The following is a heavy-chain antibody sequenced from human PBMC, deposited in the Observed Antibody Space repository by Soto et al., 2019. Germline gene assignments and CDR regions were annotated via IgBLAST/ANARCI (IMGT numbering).Heavy chain of an antibody. CDR3: ARLYDYIWGSYPPGAFDI. J-gene: IGHJ3*02. D-gene: IGHD3-16*02. CDR2: IYYSGST. CDR1: SGSISTYY. Sequence: SETLSLTCTVSSGSISTYYWSWIRQPPGKGLEWIGYIYYSGSTNYNPSLKSRVTISVDTSKNQFSLKLSSVTAADTAVYYCARLYDYIWGSYPPGAFDIWGQGTMVTVSS. V-gene: IGHV4-59*08.